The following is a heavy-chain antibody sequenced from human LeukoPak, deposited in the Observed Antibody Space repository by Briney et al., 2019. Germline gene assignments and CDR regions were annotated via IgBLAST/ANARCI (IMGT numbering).Heavy chain of an antibody. V-gene: IGHV4-59*01. CDR2: IYYSGST. Sequence: SETLSLTCTVSGGSLSSYYWSWIRQPPGKGLEWIGYIYYSGSTNYNPSLKSRVTISVDTSKNQFSLKLSSVTAADTAVYYCARAPGGYSYGYGVNWFDPWGQGTLVTVSS. CDR3: ARAPGGYSYGYGVNWFDP. CDR1: GGSLSSYY. D-gene: IGHD5-18*01. J-gene: IGHJ5*02.